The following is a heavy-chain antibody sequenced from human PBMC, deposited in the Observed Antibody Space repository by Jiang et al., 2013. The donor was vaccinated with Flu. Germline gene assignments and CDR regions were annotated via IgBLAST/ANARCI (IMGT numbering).Heavy chain of an antibody. CDR3: ARYDFWSGFGRD. CDR2: IYPDDSDT. V-gene: IGHV5-51*01. Sequence: ISCKGSGYSFTSYWIGWVRQMPGKGLEWMGVIYPDDSDTKYSPSFQGQVTISAAKSLNTAFLQWNSLKASDSAIYFCARYDFWSGFGRDWGQGTPVTVSS. J-gene: IGHJ4*01. CDR1: GYSFTSYW. D-gene: IGHD3-3*01.